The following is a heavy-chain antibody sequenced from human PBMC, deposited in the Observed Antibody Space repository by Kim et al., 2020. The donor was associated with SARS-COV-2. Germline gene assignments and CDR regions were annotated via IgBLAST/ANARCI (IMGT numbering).Heavy chain of an antibody. CDR1: GFTFSSYA. CDR2: ISYDGSNK. CDR3: ARGGGAVLIGFGESLHFDY. V-gene: IGHV3-30*04. J-gene: IGHJ4*02. D-gene: IGHD3-10*01. Sequence: GGSLRLFCAASGFTFSSYAMHWVRQAPGKGLEWVAVISYDGSNKYYADSVKGRFTISRDNSKNTLYLQMNSLRAEDTAVYYCARGGGAVLIGFGESLHFDYWGQGTLVTVSS.